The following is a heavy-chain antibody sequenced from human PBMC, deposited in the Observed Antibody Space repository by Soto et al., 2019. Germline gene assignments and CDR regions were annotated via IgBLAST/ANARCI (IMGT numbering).Heavy chain of an antibody. D-gene: IGHD3-3*01. V-gene: IGHV4-31*03. CDR2: IYYSGST. J-gene: IGHJ4*02. CDR3: ATNQFLEWLLY. Sequence: PSETLSLTCTVSGGSISSGGYYWSWIRQHPGKGLEWIGYIYYSGSTYYNPSLKSRVTISVDTSKNQFSLKLSSVTAADTAVYYCATNQFLEWLLYWGQGTLVTVSS. CDR1: GGSISSGGYY.